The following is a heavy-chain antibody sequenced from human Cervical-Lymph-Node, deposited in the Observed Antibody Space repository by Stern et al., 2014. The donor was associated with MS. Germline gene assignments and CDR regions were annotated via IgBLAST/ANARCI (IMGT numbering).Heavy chain of an antibody. Sequence: VQLLQSRAEVKKPGSSVKVSCKASGDTFSSYAINWVRQVPGQGLEWMGGITPVFGTTNYAQKFQGRVTITADKSTNTAYMELMTLRSEDTAVYYCARGGGLVGYFDYWGQGTLVSVSS. CDR3: ARGGGLVGYFDY. CDR2: ITPVFGTT. V-gene: IGHV1-69*06. CDR1: GDTFSSYA. D-gene: IGHD1-26*01. J-gene: IGHJ4*02.